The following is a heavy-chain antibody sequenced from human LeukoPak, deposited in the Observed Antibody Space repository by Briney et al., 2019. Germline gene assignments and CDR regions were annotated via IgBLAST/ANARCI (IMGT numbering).Heavy chain of an antibody. J-gene: IGHJ4*02. Sequence: PSETLSLTCTVSGASISSYYWSWIRQPPGKGLEWIGYIYYSGSSNYNPPLKSRVTISVATSKNQFSLKLSSVTAADTAVYYCARYPFDGYNYYFDYWGQGTLVTVSS. D-gene: IGHD5-24*01. CDR3: ARYPFDGYNYYFDY. CDR2: IYYSGSS. CDR1: GASISSYY. V-gene: IGHV4-59*01.